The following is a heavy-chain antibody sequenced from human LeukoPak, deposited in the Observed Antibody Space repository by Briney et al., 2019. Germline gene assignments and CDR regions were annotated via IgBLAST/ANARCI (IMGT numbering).Heavy chain of an antibody. J-gene: IGHJ4*02. D-gene: IGHD3-10*01. CDR3: AKDYYSSGSYYYFDY. CDR2: ISAGGGST. Sequence: GRSLRLSCAASGFTFSNFAVHWVRQAPGKGLEWVSSISAGGGSTYYADSVKGRFTISRDDSKNTLYLQMNSLRAEDTAVYYCAKDYYSSGSYYYFDYWGQGTLVTVSS. V-gene: IGHV3-23*01. CDR1: GFTFSNFA.